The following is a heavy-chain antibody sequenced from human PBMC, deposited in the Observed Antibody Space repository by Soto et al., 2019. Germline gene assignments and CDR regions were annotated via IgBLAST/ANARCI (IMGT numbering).Heavy chain of an antibody. V-gene: IGHV3-20*04. CDR2: INWNGGST. CDR1: GFTFDDYG. CDR3: ARVPPGGYSGYDSAFDI. Sequence: GGSLRLSCAASGFTFDDYGMSWVRQAPGKGLEWVSGINWNGGSTGYADSVKGRFTISRDNAKNSLYLQMNSLRAEDTALYYCARVPPGGYSGYDSAFDIWGQGTVVTVSS. D-gene: IGHD5-12*01. J-gene: IGHJ3*02.